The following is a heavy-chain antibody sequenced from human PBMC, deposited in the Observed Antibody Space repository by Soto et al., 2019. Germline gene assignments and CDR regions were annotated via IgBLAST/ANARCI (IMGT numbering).Heavy chain of an antibody. CDR2: ISYDGSNK. CDR3: AKDGRSHYYDSSGYSPADY. Sequence: GGSLRLSCAASGLTFSSYGMHWVRQAPGKGLKWVAVISYDGSNKYYADSVKGRFTISRDNSKNTLYLQMNSLRAEDTAVYYCAKDGRSHYYDSSGYSPADYWGQGTLVTVSS. D-gene: IGHD3-22*01. V-gene: IGHV3-30*18. CDR1: GLTFSSYG. J-gene: IGHJ4*02.